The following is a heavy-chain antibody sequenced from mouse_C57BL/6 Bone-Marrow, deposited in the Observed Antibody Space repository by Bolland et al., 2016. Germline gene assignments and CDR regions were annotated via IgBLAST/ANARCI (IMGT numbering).Heavy chain of an antibody. V-gene: IGHV5-9-1*02. Sequence: GGDYIYYADTVKGRFTISRDNARNTLYLQMSSLKSEDTAMYYCTRDPSTGYLDYWGQGTS. CDR2: GGDYI. J-gene: IGHJ4*01. D-gene: IGHD3-1*01. CDR3: TRDPSTGYLDY.